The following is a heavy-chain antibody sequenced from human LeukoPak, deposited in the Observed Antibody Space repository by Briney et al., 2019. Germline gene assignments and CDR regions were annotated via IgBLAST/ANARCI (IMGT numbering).Heavy chain of an antibody. CDR3: ARGRGSGWGYYYYYGMDV. V-gene: IGHV1-8*01. J-gene: IGHJ6*02. Sequence: GASVKVSCKASGYTFTSYDINWVRQATGQGLEWMGWMNPNSGNTGYAQKFQGRVTMTRNTSISTAYMEPSSLRSEDTAVYYCARGRGSGWGYYYYYGMDVWGQGTTVTVSS. CDR1: GYTFTSYD. CDR2: MNPNSGNT. D-gene: IGHD6-19*01.